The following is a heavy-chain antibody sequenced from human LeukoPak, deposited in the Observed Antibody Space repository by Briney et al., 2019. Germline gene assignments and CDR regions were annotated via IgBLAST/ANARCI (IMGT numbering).Heavy chain of an antibody. J-gene: IGHJ6*03. V-gene: IGHV3-23*01. D-gene: IGHD3-10*01. CDR2: ISYSGGST. CDR1: GFSFSSYA. Sequence: GGSLRLSCATSGFSFSSYAMTWVRQAPGKGLDWVSSISYSGGSTHYADSVMGRFTISRDNSKNTLYLQMNSLRPEDTALYYRAKDESPGHGSYGIYYYYMDVWGNGTTVTVSS. CDR3: AKDESPGHGSYGIYYYYMDV.